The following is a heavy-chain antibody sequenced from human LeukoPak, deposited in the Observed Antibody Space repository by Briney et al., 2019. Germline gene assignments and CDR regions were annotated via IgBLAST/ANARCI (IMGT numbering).Heavy chain of an antibody. V-gene: IGHV3-9*01. CDR1: GFTFDDYA. CDR3: AKDLGSSPQNYSDY. J-gene: IGHJ4*02. D-gene: IGHD2-2*01. CDR2: ISWNSGSI. Sequence: GGSLRLSCAASGFTFDDYAMHWVRQAPGKGLEWVSGISWNSGSIGYADSVKGRFTISRDNAKNSLYLQMNSLRAEDTALYYCAKDLGSSPQNYSDYWGQGTLVTVSS.